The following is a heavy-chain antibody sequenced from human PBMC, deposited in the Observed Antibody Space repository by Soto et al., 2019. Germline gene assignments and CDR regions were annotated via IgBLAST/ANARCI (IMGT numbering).Heavy chain of an antibody. J-gene: IGHJ3*02. CDR3: AGHKTNKWNDILDAFDI. D-gene: IGHD1-20*01. V-gene: IGHV4-59*08. Sequence: HVQLQETGPGLVKPSETLTLTCSVSDDSTNKLYWSWIRQAPGKGLEWIGYIHSTGSAKYSPSIKCRLTLSIDTTKTHLTPNLTSVTAADTAVYFCAGHKTNKWNDILDAFDIWGQGTMVTVSS. CDR1: DDSTNKLY. CDR2: IHSTGSA.